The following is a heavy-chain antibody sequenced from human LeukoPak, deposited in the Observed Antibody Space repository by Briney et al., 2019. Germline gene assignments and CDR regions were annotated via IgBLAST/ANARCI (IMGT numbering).Heavy chain of an antibody. D-gene: IGHD3-22*01. J-gene: IGHJ6*02. Sequence: SETLSLTCTVSGGSISSYYWSWIRQPPGKGLEWIGYIYYSGSTNYNPSLKSRVTISVDTSKNQFSLKLSSVTAADTAVYYCARARGSSGYYYGPYYYYGMDVWGQGTPVTVSS. CDR2: IYYSGST. CDR3: ARARGSSGYYYGPYYYYGMDV. CDR1: GGSISSYY. V-gene: IGHV4-59*01.